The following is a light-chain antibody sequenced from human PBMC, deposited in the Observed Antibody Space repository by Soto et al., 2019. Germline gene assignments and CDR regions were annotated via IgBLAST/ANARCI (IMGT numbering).Light chain of an antibody. CDR1: QSVSSN. V-gene: IGKV3-15*01. J-gene: IGKJ1*01. Sequence: EIVMTHSPATLSVSPGERATLSCRASQSVSSNIAWYQQKPGQAPRLLIYGAFTRATGIPARFSGSGSGTEFTLTISSLQSEDFAVYYCQHYNNWPSWTFGQGTKVDI. CDR3: QHYNNWPSWT. CDR2: GAF.